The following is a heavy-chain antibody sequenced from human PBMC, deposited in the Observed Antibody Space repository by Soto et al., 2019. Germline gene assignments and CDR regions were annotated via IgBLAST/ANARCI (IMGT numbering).Heavy chain of an antibody. J-gene: IGHJ4*02. CDR2: ISSSGSTI. Sequence: PGGSLRLSCAASGFTFSDYYMSWIRQAPGKGLEWVSYISSSGSTIYYADSVKGRFTISRDNAKNSLYLQMNSLRAEDTAVYYCARDGAQTWGDCSGGSCYRSAPHFDYWGQGTLVTVSS. CDR3: ARDGAQTWGDCSGGSCYRSAPHFDY. V-gene: IGHV3-11*01. D-gene: IGHD2-15*01. CDR1: GFTFSDYY.